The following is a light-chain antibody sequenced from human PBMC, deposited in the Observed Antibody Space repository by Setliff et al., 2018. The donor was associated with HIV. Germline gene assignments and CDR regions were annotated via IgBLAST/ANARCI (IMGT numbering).Light chain of an antibody. CDR1: SSDIGAYNF. V-gene: IGLV2-14*03. CDR2: DVY. J-gene: IGLJ1*01. CDR3: TSYTSSATYV. Sequence: QSALTQPASVSGSPGQSITFSCTGASSDIGAYNFVSWYQQYPGKAPKLMIYDVYKRPPGVSDRFSGSKSGNTASLTISGLQAEDEADYYCTSYTSSATYVFGTGTKVTVL.